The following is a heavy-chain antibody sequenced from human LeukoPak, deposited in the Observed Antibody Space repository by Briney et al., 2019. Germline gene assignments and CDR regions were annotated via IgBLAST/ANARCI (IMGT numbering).Heavy chain of an antibody. J-gene: IGHJ4*02. CDR3: ARHRVSSDSSGLSSPFDY. D-gene: IGHD3-22*01. Sequence: GESLKISCKGSGYTFTNYWIGWVRQMPGKGLEWMGIIYPGGSDTRFSPSFQGQVTISADKSISTAYLQWRSLKASDTAMYYCARHRVSSDSSGLSSPFDYWGQGTLVTVSS. CDR2: IYPGGSDT. V-gene: IGHV5-51*01. CDR1: GYTFTNYW.